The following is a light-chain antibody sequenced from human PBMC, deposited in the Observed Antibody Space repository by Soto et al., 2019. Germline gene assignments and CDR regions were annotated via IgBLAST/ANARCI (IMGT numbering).Light chain of an antibody. CDR2: GAS. Sequence: EIVLTQSPGTLSLSPGERATLSCRASQSVTSGYLGWYQQKPGQAPRLLIYGASNRATGVSDRFSGSGSGTVFTLTISSLSPEDLAVYYGQQYATSPTMYTFGQGTKVEIK. V-gene: IGKV3-20*01. J-gene: IGKJ2*01. CDR3: QQYATSPTMYT. CDR1: QSVTSGY.